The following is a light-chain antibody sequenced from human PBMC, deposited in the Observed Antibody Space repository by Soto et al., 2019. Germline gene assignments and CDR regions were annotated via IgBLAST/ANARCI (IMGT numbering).Light chain of an antibody. CDR2: EVS. V-gene: IGLV2-14*01. J-gene: IGLJ1*01. Sequence: QSALTQPATVSGSPGQSIAISCTGTTSDVGGYNYVSWYQQHPGKVPKLLIHEVSNRPSGDSNRFSGSKSGNTASLTISGLQAEDEADYYCLSKTSTISYVFGTGTKVTVL. CDR3: LSKTSTISYV. CDR1: TSDVGGYNY.